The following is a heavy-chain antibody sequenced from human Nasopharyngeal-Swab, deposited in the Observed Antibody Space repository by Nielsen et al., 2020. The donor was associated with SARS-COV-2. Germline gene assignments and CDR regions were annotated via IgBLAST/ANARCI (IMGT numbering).Heavy chain of an antibody. CDR2: MNPNSGNT. J-gene: IGHJ6*02. D-gene: IGHD2-2*01. V-gene: IGHV1-8*03. CDR3: ARVYCSSTSCFYGMDV. Sequence: ASVKVSCKASGYTFTSYDINWVRQATGQGLEWMGWMNPNSGNTGYAQKFRGRVTITRNTSISTAYMELSSLRSEDTAVYYCARVYCSSTSCFYGMDVWGQGTTVTVSS. CDR1: GYTFTSYD.